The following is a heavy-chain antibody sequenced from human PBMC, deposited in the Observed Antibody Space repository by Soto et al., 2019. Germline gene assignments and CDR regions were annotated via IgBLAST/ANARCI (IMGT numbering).Heavy chain of an antibody. CDR1: GFTFNRHA. J-gene: IGHJ6*02. CDR3: ANKFTVLRDKIMGV. CDR2: IIGSGDST. Sequence: GGSLRLSCLASGFTFNRHAMSWVRQAPGKGLEWVSGIIGSGDSTFYADSVKGRFTVSRDNSKNTVYLQMNSPTADDTAVYYCANKFTVLRDKIMGVWGQGTTVTVSS. D-gene: IGHD4-17*01. V-gene: IGHV3-23*01.